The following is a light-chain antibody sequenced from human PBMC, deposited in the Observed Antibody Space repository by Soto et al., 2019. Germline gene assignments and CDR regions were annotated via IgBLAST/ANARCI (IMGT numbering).Light chain of an antibody. CDR3: QHYGSSLRT. J-gene: IGKJ4*01. Sequence: EIVLTQSPGTLSLSAGERATLSCRASQSVSNSYLAWYQQKPGQAPRLLTYGASTRATGIPDRFSGSGSGTDFTLTISRLEPEDFAVYYCQHYGSSLRTFGGGTKVEIK. CDR1: QSVSNSY. V-gene: IGKV3-20*01. CDR2: GAS.